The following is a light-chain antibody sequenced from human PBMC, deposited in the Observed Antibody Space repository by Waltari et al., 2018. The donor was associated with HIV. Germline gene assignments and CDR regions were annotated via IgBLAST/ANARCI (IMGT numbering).Light chain of an antibody. CDR3: SSHAGSKVV. J-gene: IGLJ2*01. CDR2: NKN. CDR1: SPNIGRDT. Sequence: QSVLTQPPSASGTPGQRVTISCSGGSPNIGRDTVHWYQHLPGTAPKLRIYNKNRRPSGVPDRFSGSKSGNTASLTVSGLQPEDEADYYCSSHAGSKVVFGGGTRLTVL. V-gene: IGLV1-44*01.